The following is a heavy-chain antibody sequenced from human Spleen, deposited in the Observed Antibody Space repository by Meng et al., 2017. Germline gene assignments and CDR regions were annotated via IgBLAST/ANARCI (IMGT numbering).Heavy chain of an antibody. CDR1: GDSVSSNRAA. CDR3: ARLGSVTGRAFDF. CDR2: TYYRSKWYN. V-gene: IGHV6-1*01. Sequence: SETLSLTCAISGDSVSSNRAAWNWIRQSPSRGLEWLGRTYYRSKWYNDYAVSVKSRVTISPDTSKIQFSLQLNSVTPEDTAVYYCARLGSVTGRAFDFWGQGTLAT. J-gene: IGHJ3*01. D-gene: IGHD3-16*01.